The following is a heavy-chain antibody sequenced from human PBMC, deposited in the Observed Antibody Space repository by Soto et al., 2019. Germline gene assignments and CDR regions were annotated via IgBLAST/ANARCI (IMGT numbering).Heavy chain of an antibody. CDR2: ISWDGGST. Sequence: EVQLVESGGVVVQPGGSLRLSCAASGFTFDDYTMHWVRQAPGKGLEWVSLISWDGGSTYYADSVKGRFTISRDNSKNSLYLQMNSLRTKDTALYYCAKDSTRRPYSYGLGVDYWGQGTLVTVSS. CDR1: GFTFDDYT. J-gene: IGHJ4*02. CDR3: AKDSTRRPYSYGLGVDY. V-gene: IGHV3-43*01. D-gene: IGHD5-18*01.